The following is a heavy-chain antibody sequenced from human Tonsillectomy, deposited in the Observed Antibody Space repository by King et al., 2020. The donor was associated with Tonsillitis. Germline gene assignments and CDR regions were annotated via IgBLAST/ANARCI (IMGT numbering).Heavy chain of an antibody. Sequence: QLQESGPGLVKPSETLSLTCTVSGGSISSSSYYWGWIRQPPGKGLEWIGSIYYSGSTYYNPSLKSRVTISVDTSKNQFSLKLSSVTAADTAVCYCARFWLGDYGERNYFDYWGQGTLVTVSS. D-gene: IGHD4-17*01. J-gene: IGHJ4*02. CDR2: IYYSGST. CDR3: ARFWLGDYGERNYFDY. V-gene: IGHV4-39*07. CDR1: GGSISSSSYY.